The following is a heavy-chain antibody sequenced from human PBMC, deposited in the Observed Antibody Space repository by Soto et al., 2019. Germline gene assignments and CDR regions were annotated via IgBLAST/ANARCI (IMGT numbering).Heavy chain of an antibody. Sequence: SETLSLTCAVFSASLGDHYWAWIRQSPDKGLEWIGEVHPSGSTYYNPSLKSRVTISVDTSKNQFSLKLRSVTAADTAVYYCASLKVGATPYYYGMDVWGQGTTVTVSS. CDR1: SASLGDHY. CDR3: ASLKVGATPYYYGMDV. V-gene: IGHV4-34*01. CDR2: VHPSGST. D-gene: IGHD1-26*01. J-gene: IGHJ6*02.